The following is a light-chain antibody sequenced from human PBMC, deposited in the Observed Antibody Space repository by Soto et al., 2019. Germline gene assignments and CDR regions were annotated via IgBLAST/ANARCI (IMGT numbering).Light chain of an antibody. J-gene: IGLJ1*01. CDR3: SSYTRSSTL. Sequence: QSVLTQPASVSGSPGQSITISCTGTSSDVGGYNYVSWYQQHPGKAPKLMIYAVTDRPSGVSSCFSGSKSGNTASLTSCGPQAEDEADYYCSSYTRSSTLFGTGTKVTVL. CDR2: AVT. CDR1: SSDVGGYNY. V-gene: IGLV2-14*01.